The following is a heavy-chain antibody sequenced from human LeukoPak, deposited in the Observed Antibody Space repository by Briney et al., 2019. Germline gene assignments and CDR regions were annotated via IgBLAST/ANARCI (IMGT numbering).Heavy chain of an antibody. Sequence: ASVKVSCKVSGYTLTELSMHWVRQAPGKGLEWMGGFDPEDGETIYAQKFQGRVTMTEDTSTDTAYMELSSLRSEDTAVYYCATRCSSTSCYRSGSYYYYGMDVWGQGTTVTVSS. V-gene: IGHV1-24*01. CDR2: FDPEDGET. CDR3: ATRCSSTSCYRSGSYYYYGMDV. CDR1: GYTLTELS. D-gene: IGHD2-2*02. J-gene: IGHJ6*02.